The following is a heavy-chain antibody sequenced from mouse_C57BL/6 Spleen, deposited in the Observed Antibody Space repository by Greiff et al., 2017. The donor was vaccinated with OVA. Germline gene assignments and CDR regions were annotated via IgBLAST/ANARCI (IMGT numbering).Heavy chain of an antibody. CDR1: GYTFTSYW. Sequence: QVQLQQPGAELVKPGASVKMSCKASGYTFTSYWITWVKQRPGQGLEWIGDIYPGSGSTNYNEKFKSKATLTVDTSSSTAYMQLSSLQSEDSAVYYCARGGKTLYYFDYWGQDTTLTVSS. J-gene: IGHJ2*01. CDR2: IYPGSGST. CDR3: ARGGKTLYYFDY. V-gene: IGHV1-55*01.